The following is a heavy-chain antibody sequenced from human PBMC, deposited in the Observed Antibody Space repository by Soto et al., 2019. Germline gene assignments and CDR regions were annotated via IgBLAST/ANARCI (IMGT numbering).Heavy chain of an antibody. J-gene: IGHJ4*02. CDR1: GGSVSSGSYY. CDR2: IYYSGST. V-gene: IGHV4-61*01. CDR3: ASTPRSNIWFGENDY. Sequence: PSETLSLTCTVSGGSVSSGSYYWSWIRQPPGKGLEWIGYIYYSGSTNYNPSLKSRVTISVDTSKNQFSLKLSSVTAADTAVYYCASTPRSNIWFGENDYWGKGTLGT. D-gene: IGHD3-10*01.